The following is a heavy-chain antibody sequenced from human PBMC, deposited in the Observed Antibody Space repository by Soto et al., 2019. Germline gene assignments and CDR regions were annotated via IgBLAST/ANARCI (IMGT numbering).Heavy chain of an antibody. Sequence: EVQLVESGGGLVQPGGSLRLACAASGFTFSRHCIHWVRQAPGKGLVWVSRINSDGSITKSADSVEGRFTISRDNAKNTLYLQMNSLRAEDTAVYYCARGGYYDDTGPADSWGQGTLVTVSS. D-gene: IGHD3-22*01. J-gene: IGHJ4*02. CDR3: ARGGYYDDTGPADS. CDR2: INSDGSIT. V-gene: IGHV3-74*03. CDR1: GFTFSRHC.